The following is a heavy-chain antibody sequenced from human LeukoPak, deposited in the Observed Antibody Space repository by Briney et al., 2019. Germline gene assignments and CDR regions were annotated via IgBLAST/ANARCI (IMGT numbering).Heavy chain of an antibody. Sequence: TGGSLRLSCAPSGFTFDDYGMSGVRQAPGKGLEWVSGINWNVGSTGYEDSVKGRFTTSRDTAKDYLYLQMNSLRAEDSALYFCARYIMGASDAFDIWGQGTLVTVS. CDR3: ARYIMGASDAFDI. J-gene: IGHJ3*02. CDR1: GFTFDDYG. D-gene: IGHD1-26*01. CDR2: INWNVGST. V-gene: IGHV3-20*04.